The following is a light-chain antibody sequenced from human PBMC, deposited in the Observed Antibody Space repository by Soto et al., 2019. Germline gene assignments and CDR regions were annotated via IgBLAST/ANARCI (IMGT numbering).Light chain of an antibody. CDR3: QQYNSYPIT. CDR1: QNINSW. J-gene: IGKJ5*01. V-gene: IGKV1-5*03. CDR2: KAS. Sequence: DIQMTQSPSTLSASVGDRVTITCRASQNINSWLAWYQQKPGKAPNLLIYKASSLESGVPSRFSGSGSGTEFTLTISSLQPDDFATYYCQQYNSYPITFGQGTRLEIK.